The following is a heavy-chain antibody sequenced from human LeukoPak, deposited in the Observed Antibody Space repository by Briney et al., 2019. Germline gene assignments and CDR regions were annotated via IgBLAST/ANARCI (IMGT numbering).Heavy chain of an antibody. D-gene: IGHD5-24*01. CDR3: AKSRRWLQLTYYYYYGMDV. CDR1: GFTFSSYA. V-gene: IGHV3-23*01. J-gene: IGHJ6*02. CDR2: ISGSGGST. Sequence: GGSLRLSCAASGFTFSSYAMSWVRQAPGNRLEWVSAISGSGGSTYYADSVKGRFTISRDNSKNTLYLQMNSLRAEDTAVYYCAKSRRWLQLTYYYYYGMDVWGQGTTVTVSS.